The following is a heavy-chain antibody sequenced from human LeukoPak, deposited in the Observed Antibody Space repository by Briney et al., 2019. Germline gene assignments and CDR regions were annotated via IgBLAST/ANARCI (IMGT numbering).Heavy chain of an antibody. V-gene: IGHV4-34*01. CDR3: ARGFNPGDFWSGYYSVSYYYMDV. Sequence: PSETLSLTCAVYGGSFSGYYWSWIRQPPGKGLEWIGEINHSGSTNYNPSLKSRVTISVDTSKNKFSLKLGSLTAPDTGVYYCARGFNPGDFWSGYYSVSYYYMDVWGKGTTVTVSS. CDR2: INHSGST. J-gene: IGHJ6*03. CDR1: GGSFSGYY. D-gene: IGHD3-3*01.